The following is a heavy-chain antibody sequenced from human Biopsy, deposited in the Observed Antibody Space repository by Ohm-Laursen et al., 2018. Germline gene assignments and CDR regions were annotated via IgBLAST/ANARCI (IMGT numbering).Heavy chain of an antibody. CDR2: IYHTGIT. CDR3: ARHSFGSGRDF. V-gene: IGHV4-39*01. CDR1: AGSISNIINY. J-gene: IGHJ4*02. D-gene: IGHD3-10*01. Sequence: SQTLSLTCTVTAGSISNIINYWGWIRQPLGKGLEWLGSIYHTGITDYNPSLKSRVTISVDTSNNHFSLKLSSLTAADTAVYYCARHSFGSGRDFWGQGTLVTVSS.